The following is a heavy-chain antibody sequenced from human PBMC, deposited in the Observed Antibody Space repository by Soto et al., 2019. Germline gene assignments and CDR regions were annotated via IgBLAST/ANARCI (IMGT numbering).Heavy chain of an antibody. CDR1: GIPVSSNY. CDR3: ARDGPYYYASRMDV. D-gene: IGHD3-10*01. CDR2: LHSGGDT. J-gene: IGHJ6*02. V-gene: IGHV3-53*04. Sequence: EVQLVESGGGLVQPRGSLRLSCVASGIPVSSNYMTWVRQAPGKGLEWVSVLHSGGDTYYANSVKGRFTISRHDSTNTLFLQMNSLTPEDTAVYYCARDGPYYYASRMDVWGQGTTVTVSS.